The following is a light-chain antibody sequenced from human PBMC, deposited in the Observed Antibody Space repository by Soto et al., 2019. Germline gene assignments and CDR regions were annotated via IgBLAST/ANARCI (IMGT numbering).Light chain of an antibody. J-gene: IGKJ2*01. CDR3: QQRSNWPFT. CDR2: DAS. Sequence: EIVLTQSPATLSLSPGEEAPFSCGASKRVSSYLAWYQQKPGQAPSLLIYDASNRATGIPARFSGSGSGTDFTLTISSLEPEDFAVYYCQQRSNWPFTFGQGTKLEIK. V-gene: IGKV3-11*01. CDR1: KRVSSY.